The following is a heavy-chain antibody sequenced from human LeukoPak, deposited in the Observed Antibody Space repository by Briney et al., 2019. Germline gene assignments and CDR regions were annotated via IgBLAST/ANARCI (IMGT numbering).Heavy chain of an antibody. CDR2: INHSGST. Sequence: SETLTLTCAVYGGSFSGYYWSWIRQPPGKGLEWIGEINHSGSTNYNPSLKSRVTISVDTSKNQFSLKLSSVTAADTAVYYCARATSYVWGSYRYLPGAFDIWGQGTMVTVSS. CDR3: ARATSYVWGSYRYLPGAFDI. CDR1: GGSFSGYY. D-gene: IGHD3-16*02. V-gene: IGHV4-34*01. J-gene: IGHJ3*02.